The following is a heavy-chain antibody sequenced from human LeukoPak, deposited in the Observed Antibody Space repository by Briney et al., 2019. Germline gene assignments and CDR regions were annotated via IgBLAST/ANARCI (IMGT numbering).Heavy chain of an antibody. D-gene: IGHD3-22*01. Sequence: PSETLSLTCTVSGGSISTSAYYWGWIRQPPGKGLEWIGSFYYTGSTYYNPSLKSRVSISVDRSTNQLSLRLSSVTAADTAVYYCASQYYYESSGYYEGSLRGAFDIWGQGTKVTVSS. J-gene: IGHJ3*02. CDR3: ASQYYYESSGYYEGSLRGAFDI. CDR2: FYYTGST. CDR1: GGSISTSAYY. V-gene: IGHV4-39*07.